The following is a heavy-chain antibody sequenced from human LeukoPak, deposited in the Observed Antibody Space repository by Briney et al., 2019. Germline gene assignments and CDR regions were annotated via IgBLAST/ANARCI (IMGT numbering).Heavy chain of an antibody. D-gene: IGHD6-6*01. J-gene: IGHJ4*02. CDR1: GYTFTSYG. V-gene: IGHV1-18*01. Sequence: AASVKVSCKASGYTFTSYGISWVRQAPGQGLEWMGWISAYNGNTNYAQKLQGRVTMTTDTSTSTAYMELRSLRSDDTAVYYCARDGRRGYSSSSGDYWGQGTLVTVSS. CDR2: ISAYNGNT. CDR3: ARDGRRGYSSSSGDY.